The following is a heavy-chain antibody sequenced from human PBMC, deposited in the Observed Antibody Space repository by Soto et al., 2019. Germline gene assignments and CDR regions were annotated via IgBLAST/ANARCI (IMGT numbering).Heavy chain of an antibody. Sequence: EVQLVESGGGLIQPGGSLRLSCAASGFTVSSNYMSWVRQAPGKGLEWVSVIYSGGSTYYADSVKGRFTISRDNSKHTRYLQMSGLRAEDKAVYYCARGRLQVYYYYYGMDVWGQGTTVTVSS. CDR2: IYSGGST. V-gene: IGHV3-53*01. CDR3: ARGRLQVYYYYYGMDV. J-gene: IGHJ6*02. CDR1: GFTVSSNY. D-gene: IGHD4-4*01.